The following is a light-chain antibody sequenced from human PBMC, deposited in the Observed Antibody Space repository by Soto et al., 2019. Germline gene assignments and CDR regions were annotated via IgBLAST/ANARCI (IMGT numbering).Light chain of an antibody. CDR2: AAS. CDR1: QTIMTY. J-gene: IGKJ5*01. Sequence: DIQMTQSPSSLYASVGDEVSITCRASQTIMTYLNWYQLKPGKPPRLLIYAASSLQSGVPSRFSGSGSGTDFTLTISGLEPADLGVYYCQQRHNWPITFGQGTRLEIK. V-gene: IGKV1-39*01. CDR3: QQRHNWPIT.